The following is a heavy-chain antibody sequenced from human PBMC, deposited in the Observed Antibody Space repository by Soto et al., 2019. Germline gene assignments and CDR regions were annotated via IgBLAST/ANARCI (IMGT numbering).Heavy chain of an antibody. CDR3: AAIVTAHFDS. J-gene: IGHJ4*02. V-gene: IGHV2-5*02. D-gene: IGHD5-18*01. Sequence: QITLKESGPTLVKPTQTLTLTCTFSGFSLTTSGVGVGWIRQPPGKALEWLTLIYWDDDKRYSPSLRGRLTITKDTSKDQVVLTMTNMDPVDTATYYCAAIVTAHFDSWGQGTLVTVSS. CDR1: GFSLTTSGVG. CDR2: IYWDDDK.